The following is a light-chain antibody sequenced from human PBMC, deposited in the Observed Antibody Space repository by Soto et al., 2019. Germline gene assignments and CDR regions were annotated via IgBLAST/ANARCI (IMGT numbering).Light chain of an antibody. CDR1: QDISTY. CDR3: QQLNTYPLT. V-gene: IGKV1-9*01. J-gene: IGKJ4*01. Sequence: IQLTQSPSSLSASVGDRVTITCRASQDISTYFAWYQQKPGRAPKVLIYAASTLQSGVPSRFSVSGSGTEYTLTISSLQPEDFATYDCQQLNTYPLTFGGGTKVEIK. CDR2: AAS.